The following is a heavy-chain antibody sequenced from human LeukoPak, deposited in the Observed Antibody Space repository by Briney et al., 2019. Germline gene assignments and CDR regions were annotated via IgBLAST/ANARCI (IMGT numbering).Heavy chain of an antibody. CDR3: ARVLEWLQYYFDY. D-gene: IGHD3-3*01. J-gene: IGHJ4*02. Sequence: AASVKVSCKASGYTFTGYYMHWVRQAPGQGLEWMGWINPNSGGTNYAQKFQGRVTMTRDTSISTAYMELSRLRSDDTAVYYCARVLEWLQYYFDYWGQGTLVTVSS. CDR1: GYTFTGYY. CDR2: INPNSGGT. V-gene: IGHV1-2*02.